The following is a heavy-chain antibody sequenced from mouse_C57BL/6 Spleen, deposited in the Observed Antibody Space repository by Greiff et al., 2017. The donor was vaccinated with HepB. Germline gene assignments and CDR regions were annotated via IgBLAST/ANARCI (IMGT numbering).Heavy chain of an antibody. Sequence: ESGAELARPGASVKMSCKASGYTFTSYTMHWVKQRPGQGLEWIGYINPSSGYTKYNQKFKDKATLTADKSSSTAYMQLSSLTSEDSAVYYCARCGGSSPYYFDYWGQGTTLTVSS. D-gene: IGHD1-1*01. V-gene: IGHV1-4*01. CDR1: GYTFTSYT. CDR2: INPSSGYT. CDR3: ARCGGSSPYYFDY. J-gene: IGHJ2*01.